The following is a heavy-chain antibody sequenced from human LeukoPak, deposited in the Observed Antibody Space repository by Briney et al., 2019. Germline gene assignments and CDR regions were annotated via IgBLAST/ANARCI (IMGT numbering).Heavy chain of an antibody. CDR1: GGSITGSTYY. D-gene: IGHD3-22*01. V-gene: IGHV4-39*01. CDR3: ARHDYDSSGHRRDYYFDY. CDR2: VIHSGTT. Sequence: PSETLSLTCTVSGGSITGSTYYWGWIRQPPGKGLEWIVSVIHSGTTYYNPSLRSRVTVSMDTSKKQFSLRLSSVTAADTAVYYCARHDYDSSGHRRDYYFDYWSQGTLVPVSS. J-gene: IGHJ4*02.